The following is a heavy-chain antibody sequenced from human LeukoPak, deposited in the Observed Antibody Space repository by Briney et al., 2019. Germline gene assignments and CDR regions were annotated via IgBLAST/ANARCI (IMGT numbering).Heavy chain of an antibody. CDR2: IYSSGST. V-gene: IGHV4-39*07. CDR1: GGSISSSSYY. J-gene: IGHJ6*03. CDR3: ARSIAVAGWGYYYYMDV. D-gene: IGHD6-6*01. Sequence: SETLSLTCTVSGGSISSSSYYWGWIRQPPGKTLEWIGSIYSSGSTYYNPSLKSRVIILIDTAKNHFSLNLSSVTAADTAVYYCARSIAVAGWGYYYYMDVWGKGTTVTVSS.